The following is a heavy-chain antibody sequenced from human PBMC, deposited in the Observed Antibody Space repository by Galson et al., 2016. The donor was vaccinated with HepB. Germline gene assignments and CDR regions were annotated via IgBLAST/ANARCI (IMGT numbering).Heavy chain of an antibody. V-gene: IGHV1-8*01. Sequence: SVKVSCKATGYTFSSYDINWVRQATGQGLEWMGWMNPNSGTTRFAQKFQGRVSMTRNTSIRTAYMELSGLRSEDTALYFCAKVRRNTHYLDYWGQGTLVTVAS. CDR3: AKVRRNTHYLDY. D-gene: IGHD3-16*02. CDR1: GYTFSSYD. CDR2: MNPNSGTT. J-gene: IGHJ4*02.